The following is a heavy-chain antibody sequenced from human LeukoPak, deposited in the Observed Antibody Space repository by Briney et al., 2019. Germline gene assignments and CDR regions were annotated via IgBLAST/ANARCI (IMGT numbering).Heavy chain of an antibody. CDR2: FDPEDGET. D-gene: IGHD2-2*01. V-gene: IGHV1-24*01. CDR1: GYTLTELS. J-gene: IGHJ6*03. Sequence: GASVKVSCKVSGYTLTELSMHWVRQAPGKGLEWMGGFDPEDGETIYAQKFQGRVTMTEDTSTDTAYMELSSLRSEDTAVYYCARSEGCSSTSCYPDYYYYMDVWGKGTTVTVSS. CDR3: ARSEGCSSTSCYPDYYYYMDV.